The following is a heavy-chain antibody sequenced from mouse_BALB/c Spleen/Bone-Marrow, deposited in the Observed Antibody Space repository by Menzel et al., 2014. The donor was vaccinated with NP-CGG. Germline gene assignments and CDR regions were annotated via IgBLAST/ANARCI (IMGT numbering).Heavy chain of an antibody. V-gene: IGHV5-6-3*01. Sequence: EVKLMESGGGLVQPGGSLKLSCAASGFTFSSYGMSWVRQTPDKRXELVATINSNGGRTYYPDSVKGRFTISRDNAKNTLYLQMSSLKSEDTAMYYCARDSLLRSLYAMDYWGQGTSVTVSS. CDR3: ARDSLLRSLYAMDY. J-gene: IGHJ4*01. CDR1: GFTFSSYG. CDR2: INSNGGRT. D-gene: IGHD1-2*01.